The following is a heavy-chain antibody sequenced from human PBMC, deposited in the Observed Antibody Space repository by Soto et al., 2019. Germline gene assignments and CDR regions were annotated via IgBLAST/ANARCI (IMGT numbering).Heavy chain of an antibody. CDR3: ARQNKTGEVDAFDI. CDR2: IGTAGDT. Sequence: GGSLRLSCAASGFTFSSYDMHWVRQATGKGLEWVSAIGTAGDTYYPGSVKGRFTISRENAKNSLYLQMNSLRAGDTAVYYCARQNKTGEVDAFDIWGQGTMVTVSS. V-gene: IGHV3-13*01. CDR1: GFTFSSYD. D-gene: IGHD7-27*01. J-gene: IGHJ3*02.